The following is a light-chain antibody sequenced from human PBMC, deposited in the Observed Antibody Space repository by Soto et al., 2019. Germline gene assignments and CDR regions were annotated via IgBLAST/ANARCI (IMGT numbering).Light chain of an antibody. CDR1: DSNLGRNY. CDR3: GSWDNNLSAYV. Sequence: QSVLTQPPSVSATPGQKVTISCSGSDSNLGRNYASWYQQLPGTAPRLLIYDNVYRFSGIPDRFSASKSGTSATLGIAGLQTGDEVDYYCGSWDNNLSAYVFGTGTKVTVL. CDR2: DNV. V-gene: IGLV1-51*01. J-gene: IGLJ1*01.